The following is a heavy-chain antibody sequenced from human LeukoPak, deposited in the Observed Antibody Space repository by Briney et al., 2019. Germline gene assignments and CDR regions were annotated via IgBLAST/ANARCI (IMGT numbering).Heavy chain of an antibody. D-gene: IGHD6-6*01. Sequence: GGSLRLSCAVSGFRFSDHYMDWVRQAPGKGLEWVAVIWYDGSNKYYADSVKGRFTISRDNSKNTLYLQMNSLGAEDTAVYYCARIPGYSSSSGYWGQGTLVTVSS. J-gene: IGHJ4*02. CDR2: IWYDGSNK. V-gene: IGHV3-33*08. CDR1: GFRFSDHY. CDR3: ARIPGYSSSSGY.